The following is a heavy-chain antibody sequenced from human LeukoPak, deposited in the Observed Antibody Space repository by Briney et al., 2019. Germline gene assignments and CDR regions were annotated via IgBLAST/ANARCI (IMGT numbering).Heavy chain of an antibody. CDR2: INYSGGST. D-gene: IGHD4-23*01. J-gene: IGHJ4*02. V-gene: IGHV3-23*01. CDR3: AKDPPGGSSLDYFHY. Sequence: GGSLRLSCAASGFTFISYAMSWVRQAPGKGLEWVSGINYSGGSTYYADSVKGRFTIFRDNSKNTLFLQMSSLRAEDTAVYYCAKDPPGGSSLDYFHYWGQGTQVTVSS. CDR1: GFTFISYA.